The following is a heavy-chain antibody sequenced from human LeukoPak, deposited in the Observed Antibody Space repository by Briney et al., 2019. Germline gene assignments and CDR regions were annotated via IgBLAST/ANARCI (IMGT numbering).Heavy chain of an antibody. Sequence: QPSETLSLTCVVDGGYFSGFYWTWVRQAPGKGLEWIGEISYSGSTKYNPSLKSRATIEVDTSRKQISLNLSSVTAADTGVYYCAKGKAGHYHSVTDEYYYYMDVWGKGTTVTVSS. J-gene: IGHJ6*03. CDR3: AKGKAGHYHSVTDEYYYYMDV. V-gene: IGHV4-34*01. CDR2: ISYSGST. CDR1: GGYFSGFY. D-gene: IGHD3-9*01.